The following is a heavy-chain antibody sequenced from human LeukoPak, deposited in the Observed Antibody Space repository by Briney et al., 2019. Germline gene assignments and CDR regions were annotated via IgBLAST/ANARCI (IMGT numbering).Heavy chain of an antibody. D-gene: IGHD1-26*01. Sequence: PGGSLRLSCAASGFTFSTFGIHWVRQAPGKGLEWLAFISYDGSEKYYVDSVKGRFTISRDNSENTLYLQMDSLRTEDAAVYYGALQGGSGRKDFDYWGQGTLVTVSP. CDR2: ISYDGSEK. J-gene: IGHJ4*02. V-gene: IGHV3-30*03. CDR1: GFTFSTFG. CDR3: ALQGGSGRKDFDY.